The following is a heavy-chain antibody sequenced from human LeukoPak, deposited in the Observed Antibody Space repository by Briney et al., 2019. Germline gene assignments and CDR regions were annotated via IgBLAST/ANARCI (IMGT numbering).Heavy chain of an antibody. Sequence: PSETLSLTCAVYGGSFSGYYWSWIRQPPGKVLEWIGEINHSGSTNYNPSLKSRVTISVDTSKNQFSLKLSSVTAADTAVYYCASEPSGVYHWFDPWGQGTLVTVSS. D-gene: IGHD3-10*01. V-gene: IGHV4-34*01. CDR3: ASEPSGVYHWFDP. J-gene: IGHJ5*02. CDR1: GGSFSGYY. CDR2: INHSGST.